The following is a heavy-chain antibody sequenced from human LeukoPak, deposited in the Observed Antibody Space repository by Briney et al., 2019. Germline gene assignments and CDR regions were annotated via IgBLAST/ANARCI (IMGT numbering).Heavy chain of an antibody. D-gene: IGHD2-21*02. V-gene: IGHV1-18*01. Sequence: ASVKVSCKASGYTFTSYGISWVRQAPGQGLEWMGWISAYNGNTNYAQKFQGRVTMTRDTSISTAYMELSRLRSDDTAVYYCARAGDSDAFDIWGQGTMVTVSS. CDR2: ISAYNGNT. J-gene: IGHJ3*02. CDR3: ARAGDSDAFDI. CDR1: GYTFTSYG.